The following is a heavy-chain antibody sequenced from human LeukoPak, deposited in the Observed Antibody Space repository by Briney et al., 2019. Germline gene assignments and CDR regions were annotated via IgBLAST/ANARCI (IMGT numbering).Heavy chain of an antibody. CDR3: ARQYSSSSNFDY. Sequence: GGSLRLSCAASGFTVSSNYMSWVRQAPGKGLEWVSVIYSGGSTYYADSVKGRFTISRDSSKNTLYLQMNSLRAEDTAVYYCARQYSSSSNFDYWGQGTLVTVSS. D-gene: IGHD6-6*01. J-gene: IGHJ4*02. CDR2: IYSGGST. V-gene: IGHV3-53*01. CDR1: GFTVSSNY.